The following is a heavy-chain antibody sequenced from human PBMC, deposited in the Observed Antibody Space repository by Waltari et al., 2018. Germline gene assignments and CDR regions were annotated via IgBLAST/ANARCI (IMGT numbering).Heavy chain of an antibody. J-gene: IGHJ4*02. CDR1: GFTFSSYS. V-gene: IGHV3-48*01. CDR2: ISSGSSTI. Sequence: EVQLVESGGGLVQPGGSLRLSCSASGFTFSSYSMNWVRQAPGKGLEWVSYISSGSSTIYYADSVKGRFTISRDNAKNSLYLQMNSLRAEDTAVYYCATHQLSIAVAGGGLDYWGQGTLVTVSS. CDR3: ATHQLSIAVAGGGLDY. D-gene: IGHD6-19*01.